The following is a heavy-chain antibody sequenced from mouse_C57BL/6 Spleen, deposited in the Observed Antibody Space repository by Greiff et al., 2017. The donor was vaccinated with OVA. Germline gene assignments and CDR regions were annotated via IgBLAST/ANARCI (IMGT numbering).Heavy chain of an antibody. V-gene: IGHV8-12*01. J-gene: IGHJ4*01. D-gene: IGHD3-3*01. CDR2: IYWDDDK. CDR1: GFSLSTSGMG. CDR3: ARSRDLYAMDY. Sequence: QVTLKECGPGILQSSQTLSLTCSFSGFSLSTSGMGVSWIRQPSGKGLEWLAHIYWDDDKRYNPSLKSRLTISKDTSRNQVFLKITSVDTADTATYYCARSRDLYAMDYWGQGTSVTVSS.